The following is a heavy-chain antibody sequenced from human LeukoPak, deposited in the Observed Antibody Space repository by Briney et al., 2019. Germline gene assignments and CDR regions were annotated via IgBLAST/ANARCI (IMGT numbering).Heavy chain of an antibody. J-gene: IGHJ2*01. CDR3: AKDRTVGASYWYLDL. D-gene: IGHD1-26*01. Sequence: GGSLRLSCAASGFTFSSSGMSWARQAPGKGLEWVSGISSSGSGGNTYYADSVKGRFTISRDSSKNTLFLHMNTLRAEDTAIYYCAKDRTVGASYWYLDLWGRGTLVTVSS. CDR1: GFTFSSSG. CDR2: ISSSGSGGNT. V-gene: IGHV3-23*01.